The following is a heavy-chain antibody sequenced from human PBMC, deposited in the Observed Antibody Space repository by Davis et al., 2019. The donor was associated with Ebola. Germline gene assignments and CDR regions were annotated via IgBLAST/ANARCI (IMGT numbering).Heavy chain of an antibody. CDR3: AREVVHTAMVNDY. V-gene: IGHV3-30*03. J-gene: IGHJ4*02. CDR2: IQHDGNNK. Sequence: GGSLRLSCAASGFTFSDYYMSWIRQAPGKGLEWVALIQHDGNNKDHADSVKGRFTISRDNFKNTLYLQMNSLRAEDTAVYYWAREVVHTAMVNDYWGQGTLVTVSS. D-gene: IGHD5-18*01. CDR1: GFTFSDYY.